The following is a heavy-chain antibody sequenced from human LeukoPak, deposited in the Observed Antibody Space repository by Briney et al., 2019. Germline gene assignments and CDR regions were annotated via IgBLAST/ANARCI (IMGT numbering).Heavy chain of an antibody. V-gene: IGHV3-7*01. J-gene: IGHJ4*02. CDR1: GFTLSSYW. CDR2: IKQDGSEK. D-gene: IGHD5-18*01. CDR3: ARVRNVDTAMKS. Sequence: GGSLRLSCAASGFTLSSYWMSWVRQAPGKGLEWVANIKQDGSEKYYVDSVKGRFTISRDNAKNSLYLQMNSLRAEDTAVYYCARVRNVDTAMKSWGQGTLVTVSS.